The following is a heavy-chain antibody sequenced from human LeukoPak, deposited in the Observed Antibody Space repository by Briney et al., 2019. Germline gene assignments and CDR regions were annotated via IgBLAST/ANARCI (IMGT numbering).Heavy chain of an antibody. J-gene: IGHJ4*02. CDR1: GYTFTDYY. CDR3: ARDGTTVVGATIPFDY. Sequence: GASVMVSCKASGYTFTDYYVHWVRQAPGLGLEWMGWINPNSGDTQYAQKFLGRVTMTTDTSISTAYMDLSSLRSDDTAIYYCARDGTTVVGATIPFDYWGQGTLVTVSS. V-gene: IGHV1-2*02. D-gene: IGHD1-26*01. CDR2: INPNSGDT.